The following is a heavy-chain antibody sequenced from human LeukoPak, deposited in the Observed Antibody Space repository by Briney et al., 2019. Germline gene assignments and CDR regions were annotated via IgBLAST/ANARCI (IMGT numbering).Heavy chain of an antibody. D-gene: IGHD3-10*01. Sequence: GGSLRLSYAASGFTFSSYTMNWVRQGPGKGLEWVSSISSSSTYINYADSLKGRFTISRDDAEKSLYLQMNSLRDEDTAVYYCARAVVMVRGGSGYFDLWGRGTLVAVSS. CDR3: ARAVVMVRGGSGYFDL. CDR2: ISSSSTYI. V-gene: IGHV3-21*01. CDR1: GFTFSSYT. J-gene: IGHJ2*01.